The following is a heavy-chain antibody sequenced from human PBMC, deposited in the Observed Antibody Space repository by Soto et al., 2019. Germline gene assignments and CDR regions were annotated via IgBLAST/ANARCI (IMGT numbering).Heavy chain of an antibody. Sequence: QVQLVESGGGVVQPGRSLRLSCAASGFTFSSYGMHWVRQAPGKGLEWVAAISYDGSNKYYADSVKGRFTISRDNSKNTLYLQMNSLRAEDTAVYYCAKDFMLLEPRDYYYGMDVWGQGTTVTVSS. CDR3: AKDFMLLEPRDYYYGMDV. CDR1: GFTFSSYG. D-gene: IGHD2-15*01. CDR2: ISYDGSNK. V-gene: IGHV3-30*18. J-gene: IGHJ6*02.